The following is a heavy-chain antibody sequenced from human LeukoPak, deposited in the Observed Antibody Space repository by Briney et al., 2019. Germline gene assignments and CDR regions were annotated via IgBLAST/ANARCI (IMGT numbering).Heavy chain of an antibody. CDR2: ITYNSGTI. V-gene: IGHV3-48*02. CDR1: GFTLRSYA. Sequence: PGGSLRLSCAASGFTLRSYAMQWVRQAPGKGLEWVSYITYNSGTIFYADSVKGRFTISRDNAKDSLYLQMSSLRDEDTAVYYCARDSGYSYADDYWGQGTLVTVSS. D-gene: IGHD5-18*01. CDR3: ARDSGYSYADDY. J-gene: IGHJ4*02.